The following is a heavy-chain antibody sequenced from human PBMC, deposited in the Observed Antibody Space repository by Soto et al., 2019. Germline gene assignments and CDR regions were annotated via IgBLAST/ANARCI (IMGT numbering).Heavy chain of an antibody. CDR3: ARDNNWSLDY. CDR2: IKTDGSFT. V-gene: IGHV3-74*01. J-gene: IGHJ4*02. Sequence: PVGSLRLSCAASGFTFSKHWMHWVRQAPGKGLVWVSHIKTDGSFTRDADSVKGRFTISRDNARNTLYLQMNSLRAEDTAVYYCARDNNWSLDYWGQGTLVTVSS. D-gene: IGHD1-1*01. CDR1: GFTFSKHW.